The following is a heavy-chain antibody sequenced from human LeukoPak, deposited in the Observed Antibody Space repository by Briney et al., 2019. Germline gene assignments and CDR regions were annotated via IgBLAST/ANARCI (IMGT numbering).Heavy chain of an antibody. J-gene: IGHJ6*02. D-gene: IGHD5-18*01. CDR3: AKSGTAMEDYYYYGMDV. V-gene: IGHV3-9*01. Sequence: GRSLRLSCAASGFTFDDYAMHWVRQAPGKGLEWVSGISWNSGSIGYADSVKGRFTISRDNAKNSLYLQMNSLRAEDTALYYCAKSGTAMEDYYYYGMDVWGQGTTVTVS. CDR1: GFTFDDYA. CDR2: ISWNSGSI.